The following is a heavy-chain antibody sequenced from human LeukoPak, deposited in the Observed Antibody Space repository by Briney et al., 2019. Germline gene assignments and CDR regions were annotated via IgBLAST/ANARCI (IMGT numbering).Heavy chain of an antibody. CDR3: ARVVAGGYYYYDMDV. CDR2: ISAYNGNT. J-gene: IGHJ6*02. V-gene: IGHV1-18*01. Sequence: EASVTVSCKASGYTFTSYGISWVRQAPGQGLEWMGWISAYNGNTNYAQKLQGRVTMTTDTSTSTAYMELRSLRSDDTAVYYCARVVAGGYYYYDMDVWGQGTTVTVSS. CDR1: GYTFTSYG. D-gene: IGHD6-19*01.